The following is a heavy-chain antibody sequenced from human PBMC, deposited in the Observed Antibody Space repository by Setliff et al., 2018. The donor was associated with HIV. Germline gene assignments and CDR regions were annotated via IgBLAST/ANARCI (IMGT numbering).Heavy chain of an antibody. CDR3: AGTWMVRGVSRAFDI. CDR1: GDSISRHY. J-gene: IGHJ3*02. CDR2: IYYTGST. D-gene: IGHD3-10*01. Sequence: SETLSLTCNVSGDSISRHYWNWIRQSPGRGLEWIGSIYYTGSTNYNPSLKSRVAISVDTSKNQFSLKLSSVTAADTGVYYCAGTWMVRGVSRAFDIWGQGTMVTVSS. V-gene: IGHV4-59*11.